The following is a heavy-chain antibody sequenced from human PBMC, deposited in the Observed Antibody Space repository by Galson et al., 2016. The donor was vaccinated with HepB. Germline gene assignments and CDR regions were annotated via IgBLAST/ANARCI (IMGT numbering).Heavy chain of an antibody. CDR3: SRDKGWGSGHGALDI. Sequence: TLSLTCTVSGGSISSGAYYWSWIRQSPGKGLEWIGYIYYSGSTYYNPSLKSRVSISVDTSKNQFSLNLSSVTAADTAVYYCSRDKGWGSGHGALDIWGQGTMVIVSS. V-gene: IGHV4-30-4*01. J-gene: IGHJ3*02. CDR1: GGSISSGAYY. CDR2: IYYSGST. D-gene: IGHD5-12*01.